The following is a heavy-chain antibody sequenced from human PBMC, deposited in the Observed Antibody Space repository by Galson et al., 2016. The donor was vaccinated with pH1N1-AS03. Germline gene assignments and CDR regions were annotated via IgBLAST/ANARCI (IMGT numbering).Heavy chain of an antibody. CDR1: GYIFSDYY. V-gene: IGHV1-2*02. D-gene: IGHD3-10*01. CDR2: ININDGVT. J-gene: IGHJ6*02. Sequence: SCKASGYIFSDYYMHWVRQAPGQGLEWMAWININDGVTNYAQKFHGRVTMSRDTSISTAYMELSRLGSDDTAVYYCARGLKSMLRGVIDNYYGIDVWGRGTTVTVSS. CDR3: ARGLKSMLRGVIDNYYGIDV.